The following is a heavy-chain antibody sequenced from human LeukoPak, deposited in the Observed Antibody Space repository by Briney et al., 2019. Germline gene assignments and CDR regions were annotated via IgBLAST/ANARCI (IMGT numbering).Heavy chain of an antibody. CDR3: ARVGSSSGY. Sequence: GGSLRLSCAASGFTFSSYGMHWVRQAPGKGLEWVAVISYDGSNKYYAEFVKGRFTISRDNAKNSLYLQMNSLRAEDTAVYYCARVGSSSGYWGQGTLVTVSS. CDR1: GFTFSSYG. D-gene: IGHD6-6*01. V-gene: IGHV3-30*03. CDR2: ISYDGSNK. J-gene: IGHJ4*02.